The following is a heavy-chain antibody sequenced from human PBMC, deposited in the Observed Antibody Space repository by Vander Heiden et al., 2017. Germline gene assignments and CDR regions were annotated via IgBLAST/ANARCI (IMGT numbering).Heavy chain of an antibody. J-gene: IGHJ4*02. CDR2: ISYSGSA. CDR1: GGSISNYY. CDR3: ARDLGSSGWNDY. Sequence: QVQLQESGPRLVKPSETLSLTCTVSGGSISNYYWSWVRQPPGKGLEWIGCISYSGSADYNRSLRSRVTISVDTSKNQFSLTLTSVTAADTAIYYCARDLGSSGWNDYWGQGTLVTVSS. V-gene: IGHV4-59*01. D-gene: IGHD6-19*01.